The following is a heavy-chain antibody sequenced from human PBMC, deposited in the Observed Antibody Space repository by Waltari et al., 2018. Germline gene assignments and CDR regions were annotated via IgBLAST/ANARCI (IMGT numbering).Heavy chain of an antibody. D-gene: IGHD3-10*01. CDR2: ISLNSGSI. V-gene: IGHV3-9*01. CDR1: GFTFDDYA. Sequence: EVQLVESGGGLVQPGRSLRLSCEASGFTFDDYAMHWVRQAPGKGLEWVSGISLNSGSIGYADSVKGRFTISRDNAKNSLYLQMNSLRAEDTALYYCAKDPTQFNGVTTGSWFDYWGQGTLVTVSS. J-gene: IGHJ4*02. CDR3: AKDPTQFNGVTTGSWFDY.